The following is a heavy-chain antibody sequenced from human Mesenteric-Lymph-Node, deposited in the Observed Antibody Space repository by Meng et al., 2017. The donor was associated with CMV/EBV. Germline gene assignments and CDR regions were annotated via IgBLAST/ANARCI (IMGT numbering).Heavy chain of an antibody. D-gene: IGHD6-19*01. V-gene: IGHV3-23*03. CDR3: AREGYSSGRAGAFDI. CDR2: IYSGGSTT. Sequence: GESLKISCAASGFTFSTYAMTWVRQAPGKGLEWVSIIYSGGSTTYYADSVKGRFTISRDNSKNTLYLEMNSLRLEDTAMYYCAREGYSSGRAGAFDILGQGTMVTVSS. J-gene: IGHJ3*02. CDR1: GFTFSTYA.